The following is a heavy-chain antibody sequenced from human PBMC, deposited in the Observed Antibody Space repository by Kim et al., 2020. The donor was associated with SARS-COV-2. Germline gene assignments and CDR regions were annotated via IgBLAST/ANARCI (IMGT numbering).Heavy chain of an antibody. D-gene: IGHD6-13*01. CDR3: ARQGIAAAGDY. Sequence: RYSPSFQGQVTISAAKSISTAYLQWSSLKASDTAMYYCARQGIAAAGDYWGQGTLVTVSS. J-gene: IGHJ4*02. V-gene: IGHV5-51*01.